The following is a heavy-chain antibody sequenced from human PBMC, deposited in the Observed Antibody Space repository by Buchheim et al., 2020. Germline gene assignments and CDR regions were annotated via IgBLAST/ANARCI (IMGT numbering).Heavy chain of an antibody. CDR1: GDSISSYY. J-gene: IGHJ5*02. CDR3: ARVVRSGWSLNWFDP. V-gene: IGHV4-59*01. Sequence: QVQLQESGPGLVKPSETLSLTCTVSGDSISSYYWSWIRQPPGKGLEWIGYIYYSGSTNYNPSLKSRVTISVDTYKNQFSLMLSSVTAADTAVYYCARVVRSGWSLNWFDPWGQGTL. D-gene: IGHD6-19*01. CDR2: IYYSGST.